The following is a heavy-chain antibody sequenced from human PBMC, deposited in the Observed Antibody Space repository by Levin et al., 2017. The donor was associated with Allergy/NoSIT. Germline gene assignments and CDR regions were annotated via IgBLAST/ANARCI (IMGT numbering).Heavy chain of an antibody. Sequence: GESLKISCAASGFTFSSYWMHWVRQAPGKGLVWVSRINSDGSSTSYADSVKGRFTISRDNAKNTLYLQMNSLRAEDTAVYYCARGGRGYSYGRFDYWGQGTLVTVSS. CDR3: ARGGRGYSYGRFDY. V-gene: IGHV3-74*01. J-gene: IGHJ4*02. CDR2: INSDGSST. D-gene: IGHD5-18*01. CDR1: GFTFSSYW.